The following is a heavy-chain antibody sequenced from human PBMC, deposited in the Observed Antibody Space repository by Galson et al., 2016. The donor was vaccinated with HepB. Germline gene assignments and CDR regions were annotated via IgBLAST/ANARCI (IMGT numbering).Heavy chain of an antibody. CDR1: EDTFTTLG. Sequence: SVKVSCKASEDTFTTLGITWVRQAPGQGLEWMGWISGNTGNTYYAQKFQDRVTMNIDTSTNTAYVELRSLRSDDTGLYFCARVNKTYSGSGRFSLALDIWGQGTILTVSS. V-gene: IGHV1-18*01. J-gene: IGHJ3*02. D-gene: IGHD3-10*01. CDR3: ARVNKTYSGSGRFSLALDI. CDR2: ISGNTGNT.